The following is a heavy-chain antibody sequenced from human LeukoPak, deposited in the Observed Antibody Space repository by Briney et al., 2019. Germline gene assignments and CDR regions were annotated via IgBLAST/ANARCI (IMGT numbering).Heavy chain of an antibody. D-gene: IGHD5-18*01. CDR3: AKDHSSHDLSTDTGSRGGY. V-gene: IGHV3-23*01. Sequence: PGGPLRLSCAASGYIFTSYAMSWVRQAPGKGLEWVSAISGSGGDTYYADSVKGRFTISRDNFKNTLYLQLNSLRAEDTAIYYCAKDHSSHDLSTDTGSRGGYWGQGALVSVSS. CDR1: GYIFTSYA. CDR2: ISGSGGDT. J-gene: IGHJ4*02.